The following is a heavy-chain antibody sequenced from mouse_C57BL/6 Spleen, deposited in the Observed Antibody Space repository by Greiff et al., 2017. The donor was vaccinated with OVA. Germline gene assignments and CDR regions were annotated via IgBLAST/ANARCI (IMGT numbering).Heavy chain of an antibody. V-gene: IGHV1-55*01. CDR1: GYTFTSYW. CDR2: IYPGSGST. J-gene: IGHJ3*01. D-gene: IGHD2-10*02. Sequence: QVQLQQPGAELVKPGASVKMSCKASGYTFTSYWITWVKQRPGQGLEWIGDIYPGSGSTNYNEKFKSKATLTVDTSANTAYMQLSSLTTEDSAIYYCARGEYGNSGGAYWGQGTLVTVSA. CDR3: ARGEYGNSGGAY.